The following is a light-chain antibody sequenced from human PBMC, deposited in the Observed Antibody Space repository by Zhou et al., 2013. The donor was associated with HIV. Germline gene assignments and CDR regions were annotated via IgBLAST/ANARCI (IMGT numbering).Light chain of an antibody. CDR3: QQYGNSPWT. J-gene: IGKJ1*01. CDR2: GAS. Sequence: IVLTQSPATLSLSPGERVTLSCRASQSVSSYLAWYQQKPGQAPRLLIYGASNRATGIPARFSGSGSGTDFTLTISTLEPEDFAVYYCQQYGNSPWTFGQGTKVEIK. CDR1: QSVSSY. V-gene: IGKV3-11*01.